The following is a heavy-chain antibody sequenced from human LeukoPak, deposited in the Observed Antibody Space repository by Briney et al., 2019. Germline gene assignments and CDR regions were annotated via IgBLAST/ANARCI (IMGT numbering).Heavy chain of an antibody. V-gene: IGHV1-69*04. D-gene: IGHD6-13*01. CDR1: GGTFSSYA. Sequence: SVKVSCKASGGTFSSYAISWVRQAPGQGLEWMGRIIPILGIANYAQKFQGRVTITADKSTSTAYMELSSLRSEGTAVYYCARAHSSSWIHDYWGQGTLVTVSS. J-gene: IGHJ4*02. CDR3: ARAHSSSWIHDY. CDR2: IIPILGIA.